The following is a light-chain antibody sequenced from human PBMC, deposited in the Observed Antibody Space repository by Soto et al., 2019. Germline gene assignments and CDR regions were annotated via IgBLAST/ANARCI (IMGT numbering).Light chain of an antibody. Sequence: DIQVTQSPSSLSASVGDSVTITCRARQSISSYLNWYQQKPGNAPKLLNYAASTLQTGVPSTFSGSGSGKDFTLSISSLQPEDFASYYCQESYSTPRWTVGQGTKVDSK. CDR1: QSISSY. CDR2: AAS. CDR3: QESYSTPRWT. V-gene: IGKV1-39*01. J-gene: IGKJ1*01.